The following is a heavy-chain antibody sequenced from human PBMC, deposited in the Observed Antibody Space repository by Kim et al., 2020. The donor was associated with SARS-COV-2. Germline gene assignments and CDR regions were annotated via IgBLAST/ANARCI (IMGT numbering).Heavy chain of an antibody. CDR2: VSSSGGSI. D-gene: IGHD4-17*01. CDR1: GFTFSSYS. V-gene: IGHV3-48*04. CDR3: TRDTYGDYILDS. J-gene: IGHJ4*02. Sequence: GGSLRLSCAASGFTFSSYSMNWVRQAPGKGLEWVSYVSSSGGSIYYADSVEGRFTISRDIAKNPVYLQMSSLRAEDTAMYVCTRDTYGDYILDSWGQGTLVTVSS.